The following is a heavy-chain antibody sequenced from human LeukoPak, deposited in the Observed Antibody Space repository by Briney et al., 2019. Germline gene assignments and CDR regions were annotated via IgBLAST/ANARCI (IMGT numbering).Heavy chain of an antibody. V-gene: IGHV4-59*01. D-gene: IGHD2-15*01. CDR3: ARLGAPGGGSYYFDY. CDR1: GGSISSYY. Sequence: PAETLSLTCTVSGGSISSYYWSWLRQPPGKGLEWIGDIYYSGSTNYNPSLKSRVTISVDTSKNQFSLKLSSVTAADTAVYYCARLGAPGGGSYYFDYWGQGTLVTVSS. J-gene: IGHJ4*02. CDR2: IYYSGST.